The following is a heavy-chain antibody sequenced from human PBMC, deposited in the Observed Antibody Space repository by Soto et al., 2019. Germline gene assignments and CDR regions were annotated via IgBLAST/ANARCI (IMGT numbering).Heavy chain of an antibody. J-gene: IGHJ4*02. CDR3: ARDPFNGWYVKLFDE. Sequence: VQLVESGGGLVQPGGSLRLSCAASGFSFSTSPMHWVRQAPGKGLEWVSYIGGRTSTTYYSDSVKGRFTISRDNSRNTLYLQMNSLRDDVTALYYCARDPFNGWYVKLFDEWGQGTLVTVSS. V-gene: IGHV3-48*02. D-gene: IGHD6-19*01. CDR2: IGGRTSTT. CDR1: GFSFSTSP.